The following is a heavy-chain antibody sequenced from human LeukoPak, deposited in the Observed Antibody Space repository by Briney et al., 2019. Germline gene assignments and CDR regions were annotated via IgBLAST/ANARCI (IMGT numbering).Heavy chain of an antibody. V-gene: IGHV4-59*08. CDR1: GGSIRSYY. D-gene: IGHD6-13*01. J-gene: IGHJ5*02. CDR3: ARQPVGSRHWFDP. Sequence: SETLSLTCTVSGGSIRSYYWSWIRQPPGKGLEWIGHIYYSESPNYNPSLKSRLTISVDTSKNQFSPRLSSVTAADTAVYYCARQPVGSRHWFDPWCQGTLVTVSS. CDR2: IYYSESP.